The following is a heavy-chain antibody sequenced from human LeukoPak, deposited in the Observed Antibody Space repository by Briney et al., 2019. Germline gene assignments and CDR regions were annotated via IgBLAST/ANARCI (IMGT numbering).Heavy chain of an antibody. Sequence: GGSLRLSCAASGFTISSYAMTWVHQAPGKGLEWVSGISGRGGSAYYADSVKGRFTISRDNSKNTLYLQMNSLRAEDTAVYYCANDREPAAGTLCVSGWEDKGFDYWGQGTLVTVSS. CDR2: ISGRGGSA. D-gene: IGHD6-13*01. CDR3: ANDREPAAGTLCVSGWEDKGFDY. J-gene: IGHJ4*02. V-gene: IGHV3-23*01. CDR1: GFTISSYA.